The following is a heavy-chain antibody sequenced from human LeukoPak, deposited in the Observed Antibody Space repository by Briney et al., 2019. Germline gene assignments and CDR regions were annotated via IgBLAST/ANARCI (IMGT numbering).Heavy chain of an antibody. Sequence: PSETLFLTCSVSSGSIISNNDYWGWIRQPPGKGLEWLATIHYSVRTYYNPSLQSRGTLSEDTSQNQFSLSLSSFPAPDTPVYFCARILAPQFTSFSDSSPYTYYYMDVWGKGTTVTVSS. J-gene: IGHJ6*03. CDR3: ARILAPQFTSFSDSSPYTYYYMDV. V-gene: IGHV4-39*01. CDR1: SGSIISNNDY. CDR2: IHYSVRT. D-gene: IGHD2/OR15-2a*01.